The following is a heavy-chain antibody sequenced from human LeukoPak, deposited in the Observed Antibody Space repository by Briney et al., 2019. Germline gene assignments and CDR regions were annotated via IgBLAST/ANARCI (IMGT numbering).Heavy chain of an antibody. CDR1: GYSFTTSD. Sequence: ASVKVSCKASGYSFTTSDINWVRQATGQGLEWMGWMNPDSGDTGYAQEFQGRLTITRPTSTNEAYMELSGLRFDDSDVYYCTRGWDYWGQGTLVTVSS. V-gene: IGHV1-8*03. J-gene: IGHJ4*02. CDR2: MNPDSGDT. CDR3: TRGWDY.